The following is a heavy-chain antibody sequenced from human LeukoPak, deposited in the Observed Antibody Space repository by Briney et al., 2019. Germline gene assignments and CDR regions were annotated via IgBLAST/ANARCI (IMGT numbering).Heavy chain of an antibody. D-gene: IGHD2-2*01. Sequence: GGSLRLSCAASGFTFSSYGMHWVRQAPGKGLEWVAFIRYDGSNKYYADSVKGRFTTSRDNSKNTLYLQMNSLRAEDTAVYYCAKDWEGYCSSTSCSPDWGQGTLVTVSS. V-gene: IGHV3-30*02. CDR3: AKDWEGYCSSTSCSPD. J-gene: IGHJ4*02. CDR2: IRYDGSNK. CDR1: GFTFSSYG.